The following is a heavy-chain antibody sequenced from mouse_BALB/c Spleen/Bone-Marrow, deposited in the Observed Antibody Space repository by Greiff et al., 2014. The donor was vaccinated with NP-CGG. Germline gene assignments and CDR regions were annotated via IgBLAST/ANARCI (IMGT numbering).Heavy chain of an antibody. D-gene: IGHD3-2*01. Sequence: QVQLQQSGAELVKPGASVKLSCKTSGYTFTSYWIQWVKQRPGRGLGWIGEIFPGTGTTYYNEKFKGKATLTIDTSSSTAYMQLSSLTSEDSAVYFCASRDSSGYVPDYWGQGTTLTVSS. CDR1: GYTFTSYW. V-gene: IGHV1S132*01. J-gene: IGHJ2*01. CDR3: ASRDSSGYVPDY. CDR2: IFPGTGTT.